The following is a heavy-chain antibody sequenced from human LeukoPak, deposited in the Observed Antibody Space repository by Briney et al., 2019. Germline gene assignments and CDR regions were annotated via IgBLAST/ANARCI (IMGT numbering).Heavy chain of an antibody. CDR1: KFTFTAYN. CDR3: ARKRWSALDY. V-gene: IGHV3-21*01. J-gene: IGHJ4*02. D-gene: IGHD4-23*01. Sequence: GGSLRLSCAASKFTFTAYNMNWVRQAPGKGLESVSSISSSSSYIYYADSVKGRFTISRDNAKNSLYLQMNSLRAEDTAVYYCARKRWSALDYWGQGTLVTVSS. CDR2: ISSSSSYI.